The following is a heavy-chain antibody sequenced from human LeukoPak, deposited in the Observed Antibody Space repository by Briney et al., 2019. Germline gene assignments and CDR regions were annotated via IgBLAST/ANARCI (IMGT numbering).Heavy chain of an antibody. Sequence: GGSLRLSCAASGFTFSSYSMNWVRQAPGKGLEWVSSISSSSSYIYYADSVKGRFTISRDNAKNSLYLQMNSLRAEDTAVYYCASTTYYDILTGYENNLGGDYDVWGKGTTVTVSS. CDR1: GFTFSSYS. CDR2: ISSSSSYI. CDR3: ASTTYYDILTGYENNLGGDYDV. V-gene: IGHV3-21*01. J-gene: IGHJ6*04. D-gene: IGHD3-9*01.